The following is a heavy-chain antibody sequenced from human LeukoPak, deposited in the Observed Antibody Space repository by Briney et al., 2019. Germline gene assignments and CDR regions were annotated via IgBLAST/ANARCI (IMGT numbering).Heavy chain of an antibody. J-gene: IGHJ4*02. Sequence: SETLSLTCAVSGGSISGSNWWSWVRQPPGKGLEWIGEIYHSGRTNYTPSLKSRVTISVDKSKNQLSLKLSSVTAADTAVYYCARDNYDNSGYYFDYWGQGTLVTVSS. V-gene: IGHV4-4*02. CDR3: ARDNYDNSGYYFDY. CDR2: IYHSGRT. D-gene: IGHD3-22*01. CDR1: GGSISGSNW.